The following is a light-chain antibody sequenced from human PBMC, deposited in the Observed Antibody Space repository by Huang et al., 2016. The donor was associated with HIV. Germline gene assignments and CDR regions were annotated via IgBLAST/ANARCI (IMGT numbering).Light chain of an antibody. Sequence: DVQMTPSPSSLSASVGDRVTITCRASQNINSYLKWYQQKPGKAPKLLIYDTSNLQNGVPSRFSGSVSGTDFTLIISSLQPDDFATYYCQQSYSPYPFGQGTTLEIK. J-gene: IGKJ2*01. CDR2: DTS. V-gene: IGKV1-39*01. CDR1: QNINSY. CDR3: QQSYSPYP.